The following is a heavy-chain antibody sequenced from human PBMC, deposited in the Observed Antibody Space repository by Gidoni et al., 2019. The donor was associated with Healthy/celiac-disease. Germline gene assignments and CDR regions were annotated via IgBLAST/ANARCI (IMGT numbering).Heavy chain of an antibody. D-gene: IGHD6-13*01. CDR1: GFTFADYA. V-gene: IGHV3-9*03. CDR3: EKDIIKQQQVPYYYYGMDV. J-gene: IGHJ6*02. Sequence: EVQLVDSGGGLVQPGRSLRLSCPASGFTFADYAMHWVRQAPGKGLEWVSGIRWNSGSIGYADSVKGRFTISRDNAKNSLYLQMNSLRAEDMALYYCEKDIIKQQQVPYYYYGMDVWGQGTTVTVSS. CDR2: IRWNSGSI.